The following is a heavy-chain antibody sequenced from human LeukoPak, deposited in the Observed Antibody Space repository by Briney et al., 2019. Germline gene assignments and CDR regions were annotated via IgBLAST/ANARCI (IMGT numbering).Heavy chain of an antibody. CDR1: GYTFTNYY. V-gene: IGHV1-46*01. D-gene: IGHD1-26*01. Sequence: AASVKVSRKASGYTFTNYYIHWVRQAPGQGLEWMGLINPSGGSTSYAQKFQGRVTMTRDTSTSTVYMELSSLRSEDTAVFYCARNSGSGLDYWGQGTLVTVSA. J-gene: IGHJ4*02. CDR2: INPSGGST. CDR3: ARNSGSGLDY.